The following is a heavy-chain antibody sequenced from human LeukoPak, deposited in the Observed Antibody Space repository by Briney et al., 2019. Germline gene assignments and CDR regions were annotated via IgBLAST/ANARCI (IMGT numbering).Heavy chain of an antibody. CDR3: ARGRGCSGGSCYSAKAYYYYYMDV. CDR1: GGSISSSSYY. V-gene: IGHV4-61*05. J-gene: IGHJ6*03. D-gene: IGHD2-15*01. CDR2: IYYSGST. Sequence: SETLSLTCTVSGGSISSSSYYWGWIRQPPGKGLEWIGYIYYSGSTNYNPSLKSRVTISVDTSKNQFSLKLSSVTAADTAVYYCARGRGCSGGSCYSAKAYYYYYMDVWGKGTTVTISS.